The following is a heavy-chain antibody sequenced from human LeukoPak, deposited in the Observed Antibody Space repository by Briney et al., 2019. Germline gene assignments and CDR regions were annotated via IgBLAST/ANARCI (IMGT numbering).Heavy chain of an antibody. CDR3: ASANYQH. Sequence: GAPVKVSCKASGYTFTSFDINWVRQATGQGLEWMGWMNPNSGDTAYAQNFQGRVTISRTTSQSTAYMELSSLRSEDTAVYYCASANYQHWGQGTLVTVSS. V-gene: IGHV1-8*03. D-gene: IGHD2-8*01. CDR2: MNPNSGDT. CDR1: GYTFTSFD. J-gene: IGHJ1*01.